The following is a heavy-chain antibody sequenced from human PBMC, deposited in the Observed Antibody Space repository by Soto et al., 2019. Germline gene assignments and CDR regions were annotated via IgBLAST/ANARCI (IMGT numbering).Heavy chain of an antibody. CDR3: ARVGGINWFDP. CDR2: IYYSGST. V-gene: IGHV4-31*03. Sequence: PSETLSLTCTVSGGSISSGGYYWSWIRQHPGKGLEWIGYIYYSGSTYYNPSLKSRVTIPVDTSKNQFSLKLSSVTAADTAVYYCARVGGINWFDPWGQGTLVTVSS. J-gene: IGHJ5*02. D-gene: IGHD3-16*01. CDR1: GGSISSGGYY.